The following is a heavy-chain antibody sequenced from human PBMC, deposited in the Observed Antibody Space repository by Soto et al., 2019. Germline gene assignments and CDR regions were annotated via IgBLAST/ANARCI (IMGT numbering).Heavy chain of an antibody. D-gene: IGHD3-3*01. J-gene: IGHJ5*02. CDR1: GYTFTSYG. Sequence: ASVKVSCKASGYTFTSYGISWVRQAPGQGLEWMGWISAYNGNTNYAQKLQGRVTMTTDTSTSTAYMELRSLRSDDTAVYYCARGYYDFWSGLGNWFDPWGQGTLVTVPS. CDR2: ISAYNGNT. V-gene: IGHV1-18*01. CDR3: ARGYYDFWSGLGNWFDP.